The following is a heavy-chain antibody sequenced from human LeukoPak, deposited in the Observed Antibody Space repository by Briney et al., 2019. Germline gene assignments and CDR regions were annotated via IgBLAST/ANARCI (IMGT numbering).Heavy chain of an antibody. CDR2: INHSGST. CDR1: GGSFSGYY. CDR3: ARVPLTTGAVGY. Sequence: PSETLSLTCAVYGGSFSGYYWSWIRQPPGKGLEWIGEINHSGSTNYNPSLKSRVTISVDTSKNQFSLKLSSVTAARTAVYYCARVPLTTGAVGYWAQGTLVTVSS. V-gene: IGHV4-34*01. J-gene: IGHJ4*02. D-gene: IGHD6-19*01.